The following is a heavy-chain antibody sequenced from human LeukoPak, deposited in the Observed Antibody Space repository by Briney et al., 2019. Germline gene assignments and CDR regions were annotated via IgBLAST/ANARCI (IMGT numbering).Heavy chain of an antibody. D-gene: IGHD2/OR15-2a*01. J-gene: IGHJ6*02. CDR3: ASYLTSIPSGMDV. CDR2: ISTDGGST. V-gene: IGHV3-74*01. Sequence: GGSLRPSCAASGFTFSRYWMHWLRQAPGKGLVWVSRISTDGGSTSYADSVKGRFTISRDNGKNTLYLQMNSLRAEDTAVYYCASYLTSIPSGMDVWGQGTTVTVSS. CDR1: GFTFSRYW.